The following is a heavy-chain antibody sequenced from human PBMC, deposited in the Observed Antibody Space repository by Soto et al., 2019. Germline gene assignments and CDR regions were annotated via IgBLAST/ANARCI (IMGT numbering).Heavy chain of an antibody. V-gene: IGHV4-31*03. CDR2: IYYSGST. CDR3: ARGSETSPPHDWFDP. CDR1: GGSISSGGYY. J-gene: IGHJ5*02. D-gene: IGHD2-2*01. Sequence: LSLTCTVSGGSISSGGYYWSWIRQHPGKGLEWIGYIYYSGSTYYNPSLKSRVTISVDTSKNQFSLKLSSVTAADTAVYYCARGSETSPPHDWFDPWGQGTLVTVSS.